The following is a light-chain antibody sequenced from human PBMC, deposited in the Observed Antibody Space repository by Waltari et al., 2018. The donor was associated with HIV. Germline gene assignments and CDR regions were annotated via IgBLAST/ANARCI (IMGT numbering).Light chain of an antibody. CDR2: SNI. CDR1: SSNIGAGYD. V-gene: IGLV1-40*01. J-gene: IGLJ3*02. Sequence: QSVLTQPPSVSGAPGQTVTISCDGSSSNIGAGYDVHWYKQVPGTSPKLVIYSNINRPSGVPDRCSAPKSGTSSSLAITGLQAEDEAHYYCQSHDRSLSGPWVFGGGTKLTVL. CDR3: QSHDRSLSGPWV.